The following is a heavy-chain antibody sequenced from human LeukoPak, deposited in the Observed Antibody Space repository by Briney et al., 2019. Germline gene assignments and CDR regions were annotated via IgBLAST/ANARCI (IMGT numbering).Heavy chain of an antibody. D-gene: IGHD5-24*01. CDR1: GGSISNYY. Sequence: SETLSLTCTVSGGSISNYYWIWIRQPPGKGLEWIGHINYSGSTKYNPSLKSQLTISVDTSKSQFSLRLNSVTAADTAVYYCASRDAYHSEYWGQGTLVTVSS. J-gene: IGHJ4*02. CDR2: INYSGST. V-gene: IGHV4-59*01. CDR3: ASRDAYHSEY.